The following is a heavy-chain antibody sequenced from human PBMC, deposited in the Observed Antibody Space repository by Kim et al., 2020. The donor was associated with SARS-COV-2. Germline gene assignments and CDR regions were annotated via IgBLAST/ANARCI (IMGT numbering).Heavy chain of an antibody. Sequence: SETLSLTCAVYGGSFSGYYWSWIRQPPGKGLEWIGEINHSGSTNYNPSLKSRVTISVDTSKNQFSLKLSSVTAADTAVYYCARLRPYDSSGLDAFDIWGQGTMVTVSS. J-gene: IGHJ3*02. CDR1: GGSFSGYY. D-gene: IGHD3-22*01. CDR2: INHSGST. CDR3: ARLRPYDSSGLDAFDI. V-gene: IGHV4-34*01.